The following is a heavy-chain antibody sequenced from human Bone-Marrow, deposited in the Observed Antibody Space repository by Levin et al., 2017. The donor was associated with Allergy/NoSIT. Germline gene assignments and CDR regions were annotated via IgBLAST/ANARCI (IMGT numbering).Heavy chain of an antibody. J-gene: IGHJ6*03. CDR3: ARQRSEGYCTGGVCYTIGCIPQNYYYYYMDV. D-gene: IGHD2-8*02. V-gene: IGHV4-34*01. Sequence: SQTLSLTCAVYGGSFSGSYWSWIRPPPGKGLEWIGEINHSGSTNYNPSLKSRVTISVDTSKNQFSLKLSSVTAADTAVYYCARQRSEGYCTGGVCYTIGCIPQNYYYYYMDVWGKGTTVTVSS. CDR2: INHSGST. CDR1: GGSFSGSY.